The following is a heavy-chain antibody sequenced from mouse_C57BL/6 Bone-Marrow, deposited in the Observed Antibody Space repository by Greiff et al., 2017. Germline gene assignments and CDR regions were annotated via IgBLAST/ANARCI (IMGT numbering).Heavy chain of an antibody. CDR1: GYAFSSYW. CDR2: IYPGDGDT. Sequence: QVHVKQSGAELVKPGASVKISCKASGYAFSSYWMNWVKQRPGKSLEWIGQIYPGDGDTNYNGKFKGKATLTADKSSSTASMQLSSLTSDDSAVYFCARGAYWGQGTLVTVSA. V-gene: IGHV1-80*01. CDR3: ARGAY. J-gene: IGHJ3*01.